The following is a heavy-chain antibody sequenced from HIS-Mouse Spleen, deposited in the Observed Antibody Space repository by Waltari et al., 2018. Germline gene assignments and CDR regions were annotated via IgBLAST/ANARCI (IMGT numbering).Heavy chain of an antibody. J-gene: IGHJ2*01. V-gene: IGHV4-39*07. CDR2: IYYSAST. CDR3: AREIPYSSSWYDWYFDL. D-gene: IGHD6-13*01. CDR1: GGSISSSSYY. Sequence: QLQLQESGPGLVKPSETLSLTCTVSGGSISSSSYYWGWIRQPPGKGREWIGSIYYSASTDDTPSLNSPVTISVDTSKNQFSLKLSSVTAADTAVYYCAREIPYSSSWYDWYFDLWGRGTLVTVSS.